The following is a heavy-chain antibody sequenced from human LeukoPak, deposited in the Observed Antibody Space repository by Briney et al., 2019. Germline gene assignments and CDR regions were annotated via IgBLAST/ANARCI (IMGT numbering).Heavy chain of an antibody. CDR2: ISAYNGNT. J-gene: IGHJ6*02. Sequence: ASVKVSCKASGYTFTSYGISWVRQAPGQGLEWMGWISAYNGNTNYAQKLQGRVTMTTDTSTSTAYMELRSLRSDDTAVYYCARLYCSSTSCYTGYYYCGMDVWGQGTTVTVSS. CDR3: ARLYCSSTSCYTGYYYCGMDV. CDR1: GYTFTSYG. D-gene: IGHD2-2*02. V-gene: IGHV1-18*01.